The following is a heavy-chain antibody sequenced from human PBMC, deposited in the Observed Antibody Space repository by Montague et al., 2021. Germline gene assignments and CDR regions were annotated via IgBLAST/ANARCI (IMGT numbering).Heavy chain of an antibody. CDR1: GLSFSSLW. J-gene: IGHJ5*01. D-gene: IGHD5-18*01. CDR2: ITSDGSDT. Sequence: SLRLSFAASGLSFSSLWMHWVRQAPGKGLVWVSQITSDGSDTNYADSVKGRFTISRDNAKSTLYLQMNSLRDEDTAVYYCVRDRPTAWFDSWGQGTLVTVSS. CDR3: VRDRPTAWFDS. V-gene: IGHV3-74*01.